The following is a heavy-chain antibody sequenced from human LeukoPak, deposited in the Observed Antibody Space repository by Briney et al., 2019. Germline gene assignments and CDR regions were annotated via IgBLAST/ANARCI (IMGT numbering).Heavy chain of an antibody. CDR1: GYTVTSYD. J-gene: IGHJ1*01. V-gene: IGHV1-8*01. CDR3: ARGGAGSIGMLFQH. Sequence: ASVKVSCKASGYTVTSYDINWVRQATGQGLELMGWMNPNSGDTGYAQKFQGRVTMTTDTSTSTAYMELSSLISEDTAVYYCARGGAGSIGMLFQHWGQGTLVTVSS. D-gene: IGHD1-26*01. CDR2: MNPNSGDT.